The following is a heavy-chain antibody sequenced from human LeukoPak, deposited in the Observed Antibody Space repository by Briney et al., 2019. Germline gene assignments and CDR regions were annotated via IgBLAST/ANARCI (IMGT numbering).Heavy chain of an antibody. CDR2: IYYSGST. Sequence: SETLSLTCTVSGGSISSYYWSWIQQPPGEGLEWIGYIYYSGSTNYNPSLKSRVTISVDTSKNQFSLKLSSVTAADTAVYYCARGAYDSSGYYWVGYYGMDVWGQGTTVTVSS. J-gene: IGHJ6*02. V-gene: IGHV4-59*01. D-gene: IGHD3-22*01. CDR1: GGSISSYY. CDR3: ARGAYDSSGYYWVGYYGMDV.